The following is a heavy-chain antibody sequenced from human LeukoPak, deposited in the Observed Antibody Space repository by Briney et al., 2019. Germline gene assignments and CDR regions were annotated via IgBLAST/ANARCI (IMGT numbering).Heavy chain of an antibody. CDR1: VGTFSGYA. CDR3: ADTYSYDSSGSYLRY. J-gene: IGHJ4*02. V-gene: IGHV1-69*13. D-gene: IGHD3-22*01. Sequence: SVKVSCKASVGTFSGYAISWVRQAPGQGLEWMGGIIPIFGTANYAQKFQGRVTITADESTSTAYMELSSLRSEDTAVYYCADTYSYDSSGSYLRYWGQGTLVTVSS. CDR2: IIPIFGTA.